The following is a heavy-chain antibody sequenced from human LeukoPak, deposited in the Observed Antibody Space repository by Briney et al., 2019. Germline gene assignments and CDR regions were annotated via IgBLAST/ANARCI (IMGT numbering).Heavy chain of an antibody. CDR2: IYYNGRT. Sequence: PSETLSLTCTVSGDSIRSYYWSWIRQSPGKGLEWSAYIYYNGRTDYNPSLKSRVTISLDMSKNQYSLNLNSVTAADTAVYYCVRHDYDSSWGLDWFFDLWGRGTLVSVSS. D-gene: IGHD6-13*01. CDR3: VRHDYDSSWGLDWFFDL. J-gene: IGHJ2*01. CDR1: GDSIRSYY. V-gene: IGHV4-59*08.